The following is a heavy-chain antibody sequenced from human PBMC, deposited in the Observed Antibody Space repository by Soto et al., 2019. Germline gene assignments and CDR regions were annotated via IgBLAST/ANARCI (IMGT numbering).Heavy chain of an antibody. Sequence: NPSETLSLTCTVSGGSISSSSYYWSWIRQPPGKGLEWIGYIYYSGSTNYNPSLKSRVTISVDTSKNQFSLKLSSVTAADTAVYYCARLGGYSGYAKTDWGQGTLVTVSS. D-gene: IGHD5-12*01. J-gene: IGHJ4*02. CDR1: GGSISSSSYY. CDR2: IYYSGST. CDR3: ARLGGYSGYAKTD. V-gene: IGHV4-61*05.